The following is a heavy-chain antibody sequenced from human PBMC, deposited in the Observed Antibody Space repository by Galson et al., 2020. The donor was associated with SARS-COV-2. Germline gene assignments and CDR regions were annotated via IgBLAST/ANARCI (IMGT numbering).Heavy chain of an antibody. Sequence: SCAPSGCCFSSHDMSRVRQAPAKGLEWASAFRGNGLTLYPDSVKRRFTNSSDNSKNTLYLRVDRLRAEDTAGYYCAKGDNSGCYLDYWGQGTLLIVAA. D-gene: IGHD3-22*01. CDR3: AKGDNSGCYLDY. V-gene: IGHV3-23*01. CDR2: FRGNGLT. J-gene: IGHJ4*02. CDR1: GCCFSSHD.